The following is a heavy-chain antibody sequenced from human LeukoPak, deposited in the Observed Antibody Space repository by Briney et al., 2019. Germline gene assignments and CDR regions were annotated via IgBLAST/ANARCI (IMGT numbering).Heavy chain of an antibody. CDR2: IAYDGSNK. Sequence: GGSLRLSCAASGFTFSSYAVHWVRQAPGKGLEWVAVIAYDGSNKYHADSVKGRFTIPRDNPKNTLYLQMNSLRAEDTAVYYCARETGSAVGSTDFDYWGQGTLVTVSS. CDR1: GFTFSSYA. D-gene: IGHD4-17*01. J-gene: IGHJ4*02. V-gene: IGHV3-30-3*01. CDR3: ARETGSAVGSTDFDY.